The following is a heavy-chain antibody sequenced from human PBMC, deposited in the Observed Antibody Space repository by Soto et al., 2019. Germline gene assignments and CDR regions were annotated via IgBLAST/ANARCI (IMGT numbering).Heavy chain of an antibody. CDR1: GGSFSSFC. Sequence: SETLSLRCTGYGGSFSSFCWSWSRQSPGKGLEWIGEIHHSGTTNYNPSLKSRVTISVDTSKNQFSLELSSVTAADTALYYCVSYGSGPYYSGYPFDFCSQGSLVT. J-gene: IGHJ4*02. CDR2: IHHSGTT. CDR3: VSYGSGPYYSGYPFDF. D-gene: IGHD3-10*01. V-gene: IGHV4-34*01.